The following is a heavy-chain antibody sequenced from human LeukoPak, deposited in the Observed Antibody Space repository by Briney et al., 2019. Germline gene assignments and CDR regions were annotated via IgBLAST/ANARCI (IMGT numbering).Heavy chain of an antibody. D-gene: IGHD2-2*01. V-gene: IGHV3-21*01. J-gene: IGHJ4*02. Sequence: GGSLRLSCAASGFTFSSYSMNWVRQAPGKGLEWVSSISSSSSYIYYADSVKGRFTISRDNAKNSLYLQMNSLRAEDTAVYYCARGHIVVVPAALYYFDYWGQGTLVTVSS. CDR1: GFTFSSYS. CDR3: ARGHIVVVPAALYYFDY. CDR2: ISSSSSYI.